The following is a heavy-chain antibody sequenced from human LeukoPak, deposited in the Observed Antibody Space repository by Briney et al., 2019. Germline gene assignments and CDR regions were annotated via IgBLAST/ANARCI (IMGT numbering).Heavy chain of an antibody. CDR2: IRYDESTK. Sequence: GGSLRLSCAASGFTFNIYGMHWVRQAPGKGLEWVAFIRYDESTKFYADSVKGRFTISRDNSKTTLYLQMNSLRAEDTAVYYCVRDVELWGQGTLVTVSS. J-gene: IGHJ4*02. CDR3: VRDVEL. CDR1: GFTFNIYG. D-gene: IGHD3-10*01. V-gene: IGHV3-30*02.